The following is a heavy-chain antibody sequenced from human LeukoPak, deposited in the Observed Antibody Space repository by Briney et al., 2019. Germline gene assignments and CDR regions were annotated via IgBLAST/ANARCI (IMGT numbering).Heavy chain of an antibody. J-gene: IGHJ3*02. V-gene: IGHV4-59*12. D-gene: IGHD3-16*02. CDR2: IYYSGST. CDR1: GGSISSYY. CDR3: AREYDDYVWGSYRSVDAFDI. Sequence: SETLSLTCTVSGGSISSYYWSWIRQPPGKGLEWIGYIYYSGSTNYNPSLKSRVTISVDTSKNQFSLKLSSVTAADTAAYYCAREYDDYVWGSYRSVDAFDIWGQGTMVTVSS.